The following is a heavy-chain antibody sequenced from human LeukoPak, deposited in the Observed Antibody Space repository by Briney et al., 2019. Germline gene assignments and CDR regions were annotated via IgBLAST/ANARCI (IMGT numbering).Heavy chain of an antibody. CDR2: IIPIFGTA. Sequence: SVKFSCKASGGTFSSYAISWVRQAPGQGLEWMGGIIPIFGTANYAQKFQGRVTITADESTSTAYMELSSLRSEDTAVYYCARGVRSDIVVVVAANNWFDPWGQGTLVTVSS. V-gene: IGHV1-69*13. J-gene: IGHJ5*02. CDR3: ARGVRSDIVVVVAANNWFDP. D-gene: IGHD2-15*01. CDR1: GGTFSSYA.